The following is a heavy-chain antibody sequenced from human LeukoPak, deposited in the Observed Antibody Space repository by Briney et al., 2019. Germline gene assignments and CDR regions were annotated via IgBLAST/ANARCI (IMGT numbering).Heavy chain of an antibody. CDR3: ARTAYARFFDL. V-gene: IGHV4-59*01. Sequence: SETLSLTCTVSGDPINSYYWSWIRQPPGKGLEWIGHIYYSGSTNYNPSLKSRVTISIDPSKNQFSLKLSSVPAADTAVYYYARTAYARFFDLWGRGTLVTVSS. CDR1: GDPINSYY. J-gene: IGHJ2*01. D-gene: IGHD2-21*01. CDR2: IYYSGST.